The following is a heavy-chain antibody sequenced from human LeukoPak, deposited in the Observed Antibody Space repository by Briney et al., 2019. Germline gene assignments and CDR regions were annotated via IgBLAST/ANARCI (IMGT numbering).Heavy chain of an antibody. D-gene: IGHD3-10*01. CDR2: IKSKTDGGTT. Sequence: KPGGSLRPSCAASGFTFSNAWMSWVRQAPGKGLEWVGRIKSKTDGGTTDYAAPVKGRFTISRDDSKNTLYLQMNSLKTEDTAVYYCTACYGSGSYHYYGMDVWGKGTTVTVSS. CDR3: TACYGSGSYHYYGMDV. V-gene: IGHV3-15*01. J-gene: IGHJ6*04. CDR1: GFTFSNAW.